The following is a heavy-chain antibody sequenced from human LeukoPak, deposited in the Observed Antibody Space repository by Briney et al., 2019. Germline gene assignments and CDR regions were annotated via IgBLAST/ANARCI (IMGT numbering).Heavy chain of an antibody. CDR3: AAGTPALEF. D-gene: IGHD2-15*01. CDR2: IYYGGST. Sequence: PSETLSLTCTVSGGSISGYYWSWIRQPPGKGLEWIGYIYYGGSTNYNPSLKSRVTISIDTSKNQFSLKLTSVTAADTAVYYCAAGTPALEFWGQGTLVTVSS. V-gene: IGHV4-59*08. J-gene: IGHJ4*02. CDR1: GGSISGYY.